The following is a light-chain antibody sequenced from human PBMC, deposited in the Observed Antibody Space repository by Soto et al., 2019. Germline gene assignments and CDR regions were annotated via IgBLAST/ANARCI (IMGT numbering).Light chain of an antibody. Sequence: EIVITQSPPTLSVSPGERATLYCRASQSVSSKLAWFQQKPGQAPSLLIYGVSTRATGVPVRFSGSGSGTEFTLTISSLQPEDFATYYCQQSYSTPWTFGQGTKVDIK. CDR3: QQSYSTPWT. CDR2: GVS. V-gene: IGKV3-15*01. J-gene: IGKJ1*01. CDR1: QSVSSK.